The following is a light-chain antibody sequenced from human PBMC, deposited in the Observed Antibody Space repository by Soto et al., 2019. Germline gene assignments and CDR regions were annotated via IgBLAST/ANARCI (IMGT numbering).Light chain of an antibody. Sequence: QSVLTQPPSASGTPGPRVTISCSGSSSNIGSNTVNWYQQLPGTAPKLLIYSNNQRTSGVPDRFSGSKSGTSASLAISGLQSEDEADYYCAAWDDSLNAWVFGGGTKLTVL. CDR2: SNN. J-gene: IGLJ3*02. V-gene: IGLV1-44*01. CDR3: AAWDDSLNAWV. CDR1: SSNIGSNT.